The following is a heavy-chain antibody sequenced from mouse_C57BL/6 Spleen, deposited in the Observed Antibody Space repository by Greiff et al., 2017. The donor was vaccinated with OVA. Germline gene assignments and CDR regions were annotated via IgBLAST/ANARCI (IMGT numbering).Heavy chain of an antibody. Sequence: ESGPGLVKPSQSLSLTCSVPGYSITSGYYWNWIRQFPGNKLEWMGYISYDGSNNYNPSLKNRISITRDTSKNQFFLKLNSVTTEDTATYYCARGGDYYAMDYWGQGTSVTVSS. V-gene: IGHV3-6*01. CDR2: ISYDGSN. CDR1: GYSITSGYY. J-gene: IGHJ4*01. CDR3: ARGGDYYAMDY.